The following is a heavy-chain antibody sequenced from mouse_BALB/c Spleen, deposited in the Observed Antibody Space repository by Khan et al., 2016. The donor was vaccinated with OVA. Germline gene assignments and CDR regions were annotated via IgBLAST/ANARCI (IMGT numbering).Heavy chain of an antibody. J-gene: IGHJ2*01. CDR1: GYSITSDYA. D-gene: IGHD1-1*01. CDR2: ISYSGRT. Sequence: EVQLQESGPGLVKPSQSLSLTCTVTGYSITSDYAWNWIRQFPGNKLGWMGYISYSGRTSYNPSLKSRISITRDTSKNQFFLQLNSVTTEDTATXSCARSVTITTVVATDFDYWGQGTTLTVSS. CDR3: ARSVTITTVVATDFDY. V-gene: IGHV3-2*02.